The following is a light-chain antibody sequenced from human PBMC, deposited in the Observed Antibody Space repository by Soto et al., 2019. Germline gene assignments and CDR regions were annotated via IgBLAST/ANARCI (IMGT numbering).Light chain of an antibody. CDR2: EVN. Sequence: QSALTQPASVSGSPGQSISFSCAGSNSDVGTSVYVSWYQRHPGKAPQLIIYEVNKRPSGVSNRFSASKSGNTASLTISGLQAEDEADYYCCSYAYSTTFVFGTGTKVTVL. CDR1: NSDVGTSVY. CDR3: CSYAYSTTFV. J-gene: IGLJ1*01. V-gene: IGLV2-23*02.